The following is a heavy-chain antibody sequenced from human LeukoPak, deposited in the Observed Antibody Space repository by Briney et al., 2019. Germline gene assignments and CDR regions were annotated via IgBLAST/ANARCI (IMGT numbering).Heavy chain of an antibody. CDR3: ARAALRKEYSYGPRRDFDP. V-gene: IGHV4-38-2*02. CDR1: GYSITSGYY. D-gene: IGHD5-18*01. J-gene: IGHJ5*02. CDR2: IYHSGST. Sequence: PSETLSLTCTVSGYSITSGYYWGWIRQPPGKGLEWIGSIYHSGSTNYNPSLKSRVTISVDKSKNQFSLKLSSVTAADTAVYYCARAALRKEYSYGPRRDFDPWGQGTLVTVSS.